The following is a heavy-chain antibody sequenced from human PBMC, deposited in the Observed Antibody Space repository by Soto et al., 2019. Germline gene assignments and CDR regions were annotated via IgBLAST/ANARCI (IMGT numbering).Heavy chain of an antibody. Sequence: LRLSCAASGFTFSSYGMHWVRQAPGKGLEWVAVIWYDGSNKYYADSVKGRFTISRDNSKNTLYLQMNSLRAEDTAVYYCARAWDGDYDAFDIWGQGIMVTVSS. CDR2: IWYDGSNK. V-gene: IGHV3-33*01. D-gene: IGHD4-17*01. CDR1: GFTFSSYG. J-gene: IGHJ3*02. CDR3: ARAWDGDYDAFDI.